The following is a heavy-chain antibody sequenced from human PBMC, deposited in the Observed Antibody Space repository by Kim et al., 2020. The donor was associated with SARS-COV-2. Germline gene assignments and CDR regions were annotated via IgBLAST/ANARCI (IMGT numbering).Heavy chain of an antibody. V-gene: IGHV4-61*01. Sequence: SETLSLTCTVSGGSVSSGSYYWSWIRQPPGKGLEWIGYIYYSGSTNYNPSLKSRVTISVDTSKNQFSLKLSSVTAADTAVYYCAVGDVVSAFDIWGQGTMVTVSS. CDR2: IYYSGST. D-gene: IGHD3-16*01. CDR3: AVGDVVSAFDI. CDR1: GGSVSSGSYY. J-gene: IGHJ3*02.